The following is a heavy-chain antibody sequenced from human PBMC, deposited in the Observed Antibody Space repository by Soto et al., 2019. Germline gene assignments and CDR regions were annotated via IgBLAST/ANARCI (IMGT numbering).Heavy chain of an antibody. D-gene: IGHD2-8*01. CDR3: AKDIAL. J-gene: IGHJ4*02. V-gene: IGHV3-30*18. Sequence: LRLSCAASGFTFSSYGMHWVRQAPGKGLEWVAVISYDGSNKHYADSVKGRFTISRDNSKNTLYLQMNSLRAEDTAVYYCAKDIALWGQGTLVTVSS. CDR2: ISYDGSNK. CDR1: GFTFSSYG.